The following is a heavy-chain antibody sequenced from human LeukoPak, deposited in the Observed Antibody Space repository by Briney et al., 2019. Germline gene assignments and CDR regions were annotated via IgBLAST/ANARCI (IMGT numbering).Heavy chain of an antibody. J-gene: IGHJ4*02. V-gene: IGHV3-23*01. CDR1: GFTFNSYA. D-gene: IGHD1-26*01. CDR2: ISGSGGST. Sequence: GGSLRLSCAASGFTFNSYAMSWVRQAPGKGLEWVSAISGSGGSTYYADSVKGRFTISRDNSKNTLYLQMNSLRAEDTAVYYCAKDPYSWSYFDYWGQGTLVTVSS. CDR3: AKDPYSWSYFDY.